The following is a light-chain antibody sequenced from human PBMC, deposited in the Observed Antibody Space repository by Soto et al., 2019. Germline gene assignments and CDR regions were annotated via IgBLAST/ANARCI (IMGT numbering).Light chain of an antibody. V-gene: IGKV3-20*01. CDR1: QSVSSNY. CDR2: DAS. CDR3: QQSKSYTRT. J-gene: IGKJ1*01. Sequence: EIVLTQSPGSLSLSQGARAPLSCRASQSVSSNYLAWYQKKPGQAPSILIYDASTRATGVPARFSGSGSGTDFNLTLGRLQSEDCATYDCQQSKSYTRTFGPGTKVEIK.